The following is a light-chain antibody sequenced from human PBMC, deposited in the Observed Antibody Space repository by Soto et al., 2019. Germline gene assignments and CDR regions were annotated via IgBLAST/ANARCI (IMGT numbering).Light chain of an antibody. Sequence: QSALTQPASVSGSPGQSITISCTGTSSDVGGYNYVSWYQQHPGKAPKLMIYDVNNRPSGVSNRFSGSKSGNTASLTISALQAEDEADYYCTSYTTSDTLVVFGGGTKLTVL. V-gene: IGLV2-14*01. CDR3: TSYTTSDTLVV. CDR2: DVN. CDR1: SSDVGGYNY. J-gene: IGLJ2*01.